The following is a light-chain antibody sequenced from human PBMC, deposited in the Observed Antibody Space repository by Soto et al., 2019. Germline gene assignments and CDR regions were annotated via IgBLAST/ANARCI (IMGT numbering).Light chain of an antibody. CDR1: QGVSSSY. V-gene: IGKV3D-20*02. CDR2: EAS. J-gene: IGKJ5*01. CDR3: QQRSNWQIT. Sequence: GLKQSPGTLSLPTGERATISCRASQGVSSSYLAWYQQKPGQAPSLLIYEASNRVTGIPAMFRGSGSGTDFTLTISILEPDDFAVYYCQQRSNWQITFGQGTRLEIK.